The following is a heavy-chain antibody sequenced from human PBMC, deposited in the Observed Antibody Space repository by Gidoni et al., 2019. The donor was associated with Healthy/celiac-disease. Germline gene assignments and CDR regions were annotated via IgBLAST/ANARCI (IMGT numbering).Heavy chain of an antibody. CDR1: GGSISSGGYY. CDR3: AREGYSSGWYNAFDI. J-gene: IGHJ3*02. V-gene: IGHV4-31*03. Sequence: QVQLQESGPGLVKPSQTLSLTCTVSGGSISSGGYYWSWIRQHPGKGLEWIGYIYHSGSTYYNPSLKSRITMSVDTSKNQFSLKLSSVTAADTAVYYCAREGYSSGWYNAFDIWGQGTMVTVSS. D-gene: IGHD6-19*01. CDR2: IYHSGST.